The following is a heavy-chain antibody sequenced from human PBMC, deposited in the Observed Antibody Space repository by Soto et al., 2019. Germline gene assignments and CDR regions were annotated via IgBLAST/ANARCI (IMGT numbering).Heavy chain of an antibody. Sequence: SETLSLTCTVSGGSISSYYWSWIRQSPGKGLEWLGYVYYTGSTNYSPSLRSRVSISVDTSKNEFSLRLSSVTAADTAVYFCARSVAVPGAHIDYWGQGTQVTVSS. V-gene: IGHV4-59*01. CDR1: GGSISSYY. J-gene: IGHJ4*02. D-gene: IGHD6-19*01. CDR3: ARSVAVPGAHIDY. CDR2: VYYTGST.